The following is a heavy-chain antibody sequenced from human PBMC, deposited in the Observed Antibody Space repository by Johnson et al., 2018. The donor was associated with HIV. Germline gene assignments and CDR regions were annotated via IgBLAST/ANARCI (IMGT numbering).Heavy chain of an antibody. Sequence: QMQLVESGGGVVQPGRSLRLSCAASGFTFSSYAMHWVRQAPVKGLEWVAVISYDGSNKYYADSVKGRFTISRDNSKTTLYLQLNSLRAEDTAVYYCARVTMIVVVMQAFDIWGQGTMVTVSS. CDR1: GFTFSSYA. V-gene: IGHV3-30-3*01. J-gene: IGHJ3*02. CDR2: ISYDGSNK. CDR3: ARVTMIVVVMQAFDI. D-gene: IGHD3-22*01.